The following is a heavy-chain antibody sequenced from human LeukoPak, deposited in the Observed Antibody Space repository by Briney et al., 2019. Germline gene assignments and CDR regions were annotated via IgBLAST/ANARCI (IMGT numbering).Heavy chain of an antibody. D-gene: IGHD3-9*01. CDR1: GFTFSNYA. Sequence: EAGGSLRLSCTASGFTFSNYAMSWVRQAPGKGLEWVSAISGNGGSTFDADSVKGRFTISRDNSKNTLYPQMNSLRAEDTAIYYCAKDVFELYDIYDHWGQGTLVSVSS. V-gene: IGHV3-23*01. CDR2: ISGNGGST. CDR3: AKDVFELYDIYDH. J-gene: IGHJ4*02.